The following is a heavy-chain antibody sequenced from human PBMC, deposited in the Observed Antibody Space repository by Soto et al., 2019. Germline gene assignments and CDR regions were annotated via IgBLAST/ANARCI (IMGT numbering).Heavy chain of an antibody. D-gene: IGHD2-2*01. CDR2: IYYSGST. Sequence: QLQLQESGPGLVKPSETLSLTCTVSGGSISSSSYYWGWIRQPPGKGLEWIGSIYYSGSTYYNPSLKSRATISVDPSKNQFSLKLSSVTAADTAVYYCARHGGIVLVPAATPPAGYNWFDPWGQGTLVTVSS. V-gene: IGHV4-39*01. CDR3: ARHGGIVLVPAATPPAGYNWFDP. CDR1: GGSISSSSYY. J-gene: IGHJ5*02.